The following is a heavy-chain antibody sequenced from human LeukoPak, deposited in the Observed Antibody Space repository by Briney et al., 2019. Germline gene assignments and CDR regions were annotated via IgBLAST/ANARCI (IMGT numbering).Heavy chain of an antibody. CDR2: ISGSGGST. V-gene: IGHV3-23*01. J-gene: IGHJ3*02. D-gene: IGHD3-10*01. CDR3: AKTGLYYYGSGSQPDAFDI. CDR1: GFTFSNYD. Sequence: GGSLRLSCAASGFTFSNYDMNWVRQAPGKGLEWVSAISGSGGSTYYADSVKGRFTISRDNSKSTLYLQMNSLRAEDTAVYYCAKTGLYYYGSGSQPDAFDIWGQGTMVTVSS.